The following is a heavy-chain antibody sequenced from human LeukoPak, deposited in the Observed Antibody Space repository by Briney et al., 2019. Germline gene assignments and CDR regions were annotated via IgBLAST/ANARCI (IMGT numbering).Heavy chain of an antibody. V-gene: IGHV3-30*18. CDR1: GFTLSSYG. CDR2: ISYDGIYK. D-gene: IGHD6-19*01. CDR3: AKDRSTGWYAGFDF. J-gene: IGHJ5*01. Sequence: GGSLRLSCAASGFTLSSYGMHWVRQAPGKGLEWVAYISYDGIYKNYTDSVKGRFTIARDNSKTTLYLQMISLRPEDSAVYFCAKDRSTGWYAGFDFWGQGTLVTVSS.